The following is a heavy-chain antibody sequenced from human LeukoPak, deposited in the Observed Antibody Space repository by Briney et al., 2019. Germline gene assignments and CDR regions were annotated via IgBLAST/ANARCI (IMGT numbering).Heavy chain of an antibody. Sequence: GGSLRLSCAASGFTSSSHSMNWVRQAPGKGLECVSSISNSGDYIYYIDSVKGLFTISRDNAKNSLSLQMNSLRAEDTAVYYCARDTAVSDFDSWGQGTLVTVSS. D-gene: IGHD4-23*01. V-gene: IGHV3-21*01. CDR2: ISNSGDYI. CDR1: GFTSSSHS. CDR3: ARDTAVSDFDS. J-gene: IGHJ4*02.